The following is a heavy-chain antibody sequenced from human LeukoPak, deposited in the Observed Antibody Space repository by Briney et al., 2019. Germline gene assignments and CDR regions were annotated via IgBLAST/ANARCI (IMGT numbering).Heavy chain of an antibody. CDR3: AKDMNSYGSGSSYNPWGPFDS. J-gene: IGHJ4*02. CDR2: IAWNSGNT. V-gene: IGHV3-9*01. Sequence: PGRSLRLSCEASGFTFDNYAMHWVRQAPGKGLEWVSGIAWNSGNTGFADSVKGRFTISRDNAENSLYLQTNSLTPEDTAFYFCAKDMNSYGSGSSYNPWGPFDSWGQGTLVTVSS. D-gene: IGHD3-10*01. CDR1: GFTFDNYA.